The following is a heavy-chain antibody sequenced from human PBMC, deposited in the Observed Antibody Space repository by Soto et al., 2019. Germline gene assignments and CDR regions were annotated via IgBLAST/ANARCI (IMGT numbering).Heavy chain of an antibody. J-gene: IGHJ4*02. CDR3: AREGAHYAPFDL. D-gene: IGHD3-16*01. Sequence: QVQLVQSGAEARKPGASVNVSCKASGYTFTDYAIHWVRQAPGQGLEWMGWINVGNGNTGYSRKFQGRVTNDRDKSATTVYIEITSLTSEDTATYYCAREGAHYAPFDLWGQGTLVTVSS. CDR1: GYTFTDYA. CDR2: INVGNGNT. V-gene: IGHV1-3*01.